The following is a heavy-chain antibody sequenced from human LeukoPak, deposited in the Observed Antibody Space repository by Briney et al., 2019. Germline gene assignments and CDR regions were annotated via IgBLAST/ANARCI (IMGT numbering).Heavy chain of an antibody. V-gene: IGHV4-59*01. Sequence: PSETLSLTCTVSGGSISSYYWSWIRQPPGKGLEWIGYIYYSGSTNYNPSLKSQVTISVDTSKNQFSLKLSSVTAADTAVYYYARGPDTAMVFDYWGQGTLVTVSS. CDR1: GGSISSYY. J-gene: IGHJ4*02. CDR3: ARGPDTAMVFDY. D-gene: IGHD5-18*01. CDR2: IYYSGST.